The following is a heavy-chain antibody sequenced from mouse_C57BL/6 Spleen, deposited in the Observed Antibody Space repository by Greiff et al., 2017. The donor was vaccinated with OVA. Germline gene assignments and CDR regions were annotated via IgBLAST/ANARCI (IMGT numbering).Heavy chain of an antibody. CDR2: INPNNGGT. CDR1: GYTFTDYY. V-gene: IGHV1-26*01. CDR3: ARSFYYYGSSPEWFAY. D-gene: IGHD1-1*01. Sequence: VQLQQSGPELVKPGASVKISCKASGYTFTDYYMNWVKQSHGKSLEWIGDINPNNGGTSYNQKFKGKATLTVDKSSSTAYMELRSLTSEDSAVYYCARSFYYYGSSPEWFAYWGQGTLVTVSA. J-gene: IGHJ3*01.